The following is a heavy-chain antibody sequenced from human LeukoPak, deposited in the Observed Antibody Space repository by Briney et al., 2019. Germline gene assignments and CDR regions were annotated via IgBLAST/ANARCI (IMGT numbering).Heavy chain of an antibody. CDR3: ARGREQWLVYDFDY. J-gene: IGHJ4*02. D-gene: IGHD6-19*01. Sequence: GGSLRLSCAASGFTFSSYSMNWVRQAPGKGLEWVSYISSSSSTIYYVDSVKGRFTISRDNAKNSLYLQMNSLRAEDTAVYYCARGREQWLVYDFDYWGQGTLVTVSS. CDR1: GFTFSSYS. V-gene: IGHV3-48*04. CDR2: ISSSSSTI.